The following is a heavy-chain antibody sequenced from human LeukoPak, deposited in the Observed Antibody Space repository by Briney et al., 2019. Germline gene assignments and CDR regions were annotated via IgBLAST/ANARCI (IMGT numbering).Heavy chain of an antibody. CDR1: GGSISSYY. V-gene: IGHV4-59*08. CDR2: IYYSGST. Sequence: SETLSLTCTVSGGSISSYYWSWIRQPPGKGLEWIGYIYYSGSTNYNPSLKSRVTISVDTSKNQFSLKLSSVTAADTAVYYCARRRVYYDSSGYHLYYFDYRGQGTLVTVSS. D-gene: IGHD3-22*01. J-gene: IGHJ4*02. CDR3: ARRRVYYDSSGYHLYYFDY.